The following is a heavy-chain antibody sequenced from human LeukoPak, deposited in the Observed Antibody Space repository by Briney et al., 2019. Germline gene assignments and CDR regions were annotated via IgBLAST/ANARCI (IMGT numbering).Heavy chain of an antibody. CDR1: GDSITYFY. Sequence: PSETLSLTCSVSGDSITYFYWSWIRQAAGKGLEWIGRVSSSGSTDYNASLKSRVTMSVDTSKNQLSLKLSSVTAADTAVYYCARVRYSSGWYHDYWGQGTLVTVSS. J-gene: IGHJ4*02. CDR3: ARVRYSSGWYHDY. D-gene: IGHD6-19*01. CDR2: VSSSGST. V-gene: IGHV4-4*07.